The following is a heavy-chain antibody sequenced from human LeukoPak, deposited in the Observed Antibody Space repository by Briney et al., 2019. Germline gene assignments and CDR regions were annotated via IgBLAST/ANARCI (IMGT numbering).Heavy chain of an antibody. CDR2: ISANSGYI. J-gene: IGHJ4*02. V-gene: IGHV3-11*05. CDR1: GFTFSDYY. CDR3: AKDLKGYYGSGSYPH. D-gene: IGHD3-10*01. Sequence: GGSLRLSCAASGFTFSDYYMSWIRQAPGKGLEWVSYISANSGYIKFADSVKGRFTISRDNSKNTLYLQMNSLRAEDTAVYYCAKDLKGYYGSGSYPHWGQGTLVTVSS.